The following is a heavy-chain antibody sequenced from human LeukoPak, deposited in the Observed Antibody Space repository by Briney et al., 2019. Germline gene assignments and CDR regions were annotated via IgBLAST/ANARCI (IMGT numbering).Heavy chain of an antibody. CDR3: AKDLLGQWPTVFDY. CDR1: GFTFSSYA. D-gene: IGHD6-19*01. CDR2: IKQDGSEK. J-gene: IGHJ4*02. V-gene: IGHV3-7*01. Sequence: GGSLRLSCAASGFTFSSYAMSWVRQAPGKGLEWVANIKQDGSEKYYVDSVKGRFTISRDNAKNSLYLQMNSLRAEDTAVYYCAKDLLGQWPTVFDYWGQGTLVTVSS.